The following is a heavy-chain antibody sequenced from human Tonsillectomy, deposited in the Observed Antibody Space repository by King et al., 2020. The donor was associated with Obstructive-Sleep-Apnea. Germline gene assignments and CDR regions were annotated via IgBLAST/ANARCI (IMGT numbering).Heavy chain of an antibody. Sequence: VQLVESGGVVAQPGGSLRLSCAASGFIFENYNMHWVRQAPGKGLEWVSLISWDGGSTYYADSVKGRFTISRDNNKNSVYLQMNSLRNEDTALYYCAKDHSGYDSSQVHLDYWGQGTLVTVSS. V-gene: IGHV3-43*01. J-gene: IGHJ4*02. CDR2: ISWDGGST. D-gene: IGHD5-12*01. CDR1: GFIFENYN. CDR3: AKDHSGYDSSQVHLDY.